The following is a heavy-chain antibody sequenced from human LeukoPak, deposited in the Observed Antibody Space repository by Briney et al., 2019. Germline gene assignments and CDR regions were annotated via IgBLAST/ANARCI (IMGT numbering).Heavy chain of an antibody. D-gene: IGHD2-2*01. Sequence: GESLKISCKGSGYSFTSYWIGWVRQMPGKGLEWMGIIYPGDSDTRYSPSFQGQVTISADKSISTAYLQWSSLKASDTAMYYCARHPWQVPAAESDYFDYWGQGTLVTVSS. CDR1: GYSFTSYW. CDR2: IYPGDSDT. CDR3: ARHPWQVPAAESDYFDY. J-gene: IGHJ4*02. V-gene: IGHV5-51*01.